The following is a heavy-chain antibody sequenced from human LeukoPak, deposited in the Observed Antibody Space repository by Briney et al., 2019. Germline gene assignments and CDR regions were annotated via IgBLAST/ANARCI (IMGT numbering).Heavy chain of an antibody. CDR3: AGLWFGELSTLNYMDV. V-gene: IGHV4-39*01. Sequence: SETLSHTCTVSGGSISSSSYYWGWIRQPPGKGLEWIGSIYYSGSTYYNPSLKSRVTISVDTSKNQFSLKLSSVTAADTAVYYCAGLWFGELSTLNYMDVWGKGTTVTVSS. CDR2: IYYSGST. CDR1: GGSISSSSYY. J-gene: IGHJ6*03. D-gene: IGHD3-10*01.